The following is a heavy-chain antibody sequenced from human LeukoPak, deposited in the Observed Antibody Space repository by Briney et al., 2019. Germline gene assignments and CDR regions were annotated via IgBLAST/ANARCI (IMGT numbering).Heavy chain of an antibody. D-gene: IGHD6-19*01. Sequence: PGESLRPSCEASGFIVSSYWMHWVRQAPGKGLVWVSRIDDDGSATAYADSVKGRFIISRDDAKNTVYLQMNSLRAEDTAMYYCIRSGGWPGFWGQGTLVTVSS. CDR3: IRSGGWPGF. V-gene: IGHV3-74*01. J-gene: IGHJ4*02. CDR1: GFIVSSYW. CDR2: IDDDGSAT.